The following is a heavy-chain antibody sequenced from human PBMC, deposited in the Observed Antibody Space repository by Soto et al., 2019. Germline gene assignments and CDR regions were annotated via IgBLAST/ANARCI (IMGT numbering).Heavy chain of an antibody. J-gene: IGHJ4*02. CDR3: VRRRYLDY. CDR1: GFTFGDYA. Sequence: EVPLVETGGGLIQPGRSLRLSCTGSGFTFGDYAMSWFRHAPGKGLEGVGVIRSKGYGGTTEYAASVRGRFTISRDDSKSIAYLQMNSLKTEDTAVYYCVRRRYLDYWGQGTLVTVSS. V-gene: IGHV3-49*03. CDR2: IRSKGYGGTT.